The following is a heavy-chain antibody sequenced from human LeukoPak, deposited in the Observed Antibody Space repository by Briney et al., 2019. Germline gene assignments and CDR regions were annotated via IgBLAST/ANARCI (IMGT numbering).Heavy chain of an antibody. CDR3: ARDGSGWYYFDY. CDR1: GGSVNSGSCY. J-gene: IGHJ4*02. D-gene: IGHD6-19*01. Sequence: SETLSLTCTVSGGSVNSGSCYWSWIRQPPGKGLEWIGYIYYSGSTNYNPSLKSRVTISVDTSKNQFSLQLSSVTAADTAVYYCARDGSGWYYFDYWGQGTLVTVSS. CDR2: IYYSGST. V-gene: IGHV4-61*01.